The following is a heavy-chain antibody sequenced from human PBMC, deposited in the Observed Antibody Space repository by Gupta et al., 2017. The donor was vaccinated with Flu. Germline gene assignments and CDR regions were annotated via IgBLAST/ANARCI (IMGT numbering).Heavy chain of an antibody. Sequence: PGQGLEWMGGIIPIFGTANYAQKFQGRVTITADKSTSTAYMELSSLRSEDTAVYYCAREPQDYGGNSASSDYWGQGTLVTVSS. CDR2: IIPIFGTA. J-gene: IGHJ4*02. D-gene: IGHD4-17*01. CDR3: AREPQDYGGNSASSDY. V-gene: IGHV1-69*06.